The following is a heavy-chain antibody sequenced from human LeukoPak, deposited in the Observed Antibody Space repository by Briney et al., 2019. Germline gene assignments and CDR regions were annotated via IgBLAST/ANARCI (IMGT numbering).Heavy chain of an antibody. CDR2: IYSSGST. V-gene: IGHV4-59*08. CDR1: GGSISNYF. CDR3: ARRPTGDPKFDY. Sequence: PSGTLSLTCSVSGGSISNYFWTWIRQPPGKGLEWIGYIYSSGSTYYNPSLKSRGTISVETSKNRFSLKLSTVTAPDTAVYYCARRPTGDPKFDYWGQGTLVTVSS. J-gene: IGHJ4*02. D-gene: IGHD7-27*01.